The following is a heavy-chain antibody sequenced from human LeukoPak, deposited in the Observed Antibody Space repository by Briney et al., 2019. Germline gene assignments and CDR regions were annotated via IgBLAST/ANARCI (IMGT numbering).Heavy chain of an antibody. D-gene: IGHD6-19*01. J-gene: IGHJ4*02. CDR3: ARHGDSSGWSSFDY. CDR1: GGSMSSYY. CDR2: MYTDGST. V-gene: IGHV4-4*07. Sequence: PSETLSLTCIVSGGSMSSYYWSWIRQPAGKGLEWIGRMYTDGSTNYNPFLNSRVTMSVDTSKNQFSLKLTSVTAADTAVYYCARHGDSSGWSSFDYWGQGTLVTVSS.